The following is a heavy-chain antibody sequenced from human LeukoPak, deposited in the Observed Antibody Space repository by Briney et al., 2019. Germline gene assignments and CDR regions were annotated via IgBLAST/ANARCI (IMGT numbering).Heavy chain of an antibody. J-gene: IGHJ6*03. V-gene: IGHV4-34*01. CDR2: INHSGST. CDR3: ARGRRYYYYCMDV. Sequence: AETLSLTCAVYGGSFSGYYWSWIRQPPGKGLQWMGEINHSGSTNYNPSLKSRVTISVDTSKNQFSLKLSSVTAADKVVYYFARGRRYYYYCMDVWGKGTTVTVSS. CDR1: GGSFSGYY.